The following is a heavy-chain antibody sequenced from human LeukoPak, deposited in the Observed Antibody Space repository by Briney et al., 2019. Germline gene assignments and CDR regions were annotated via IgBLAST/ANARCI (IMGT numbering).Heavy chain of an antibody. D-gene: IGHD2-2*01. CDR1: GYTFTTYG. V-gene: IGHV1-18*01. Sequence: ASVKVSCKASGYTFTTYGISWVRQAPGQGLEWMGWISTYNGNTNYAQKFQGRVTMTTDTSTSTAYMELRSLRSDDTAVYYRARVSPYQLLSNRGNAPDYWGQGTLVTVSS. CDR3: ARVSPYQLLSNRGNAPDY. CDR2: ISTYNGNT. J-gene: IGHJ4*02.